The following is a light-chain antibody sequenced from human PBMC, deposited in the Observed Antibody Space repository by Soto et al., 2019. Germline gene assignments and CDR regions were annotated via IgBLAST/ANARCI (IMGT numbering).Light chain of an antibody. J-gene: IGLJ2*01. Sequence: QSVLTQPTSVSGSPGQWITISCTGTSSDIGAYNFVYWYQQHPGKAPKLMLYDDNIRPSGVSNRFSGSKSGNTASLTISGLQAEDEADYYCTSWTTSTTMIFGGGTKLTVL. CDR1: SSDIGAYNF. V-gene: IGLV2-14*03. CDR2: DDN. CDR3: TSWTTSTTMI.